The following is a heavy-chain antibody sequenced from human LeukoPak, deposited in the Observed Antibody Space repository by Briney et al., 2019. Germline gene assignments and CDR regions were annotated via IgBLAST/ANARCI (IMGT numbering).Heavy chain of an antibody. D-gene: IGHD3-16*02. CDR2: TSYDGSNK. CDR3: ATGIHYDSVWGSYRSEYFHH. CDR1: GFTFSSYA. V-gene: IGHV3-30*04. J-gene: IGHJ1*01. Sequence: PGRSLRLSCAASGFTFSSYAMNWVRQAPGKGLEWVAVTSYDGSNKFYADSVEGRFIISRDNSKNTLYLQMNSLRAEDTAVYYCATGIHYDSVWGSYRSEYFHHWGQGTLVTVSS.